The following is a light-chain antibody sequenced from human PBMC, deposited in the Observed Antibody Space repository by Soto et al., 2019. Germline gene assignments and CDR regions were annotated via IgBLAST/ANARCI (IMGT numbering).Light chain of an antibody. Sequence: EIVVTQSPATLSLSPGERATLSCRASQSVSSYLALYQQKPGQAPRLLIYDASNRATGIPARFSGSGSGTDFTLTISSLEPEDFAVYYCQQRSNWQGATFGGGTKVDIK. V-gene: IGKV3-11*01. CDR1: QSVSSY. CDR3: QQRSNWQGAT. CDR2: DAS. J-gene: IGKJ4*01.